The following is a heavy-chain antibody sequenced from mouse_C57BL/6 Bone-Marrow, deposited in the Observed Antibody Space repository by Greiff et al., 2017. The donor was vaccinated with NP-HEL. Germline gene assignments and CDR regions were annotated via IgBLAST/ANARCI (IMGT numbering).Heavy chain of an antibody. J-gene: IGHJ4*01. V-gene: IGHV1-55*01. CDR1: GYTFTSYW. Sequence: VKLQQPGAELVKPGASVKMSCKASGYTFTSYWITWVKQRPGQGLEWLGDIYPGSGSNNYNEKFKSKATLTVDTSSSTAYMQLSSLTSEDSAVYYCARTTMITTSRVRYAMAYWGQGTSVTVSS. D-gene: IGHD2-4*01. CDR2: IYPGSGSN. CDR3: ARTTMITTSRVRYAMAY.